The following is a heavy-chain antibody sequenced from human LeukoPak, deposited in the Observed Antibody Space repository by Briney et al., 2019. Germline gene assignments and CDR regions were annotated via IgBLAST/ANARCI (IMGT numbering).Heavy chain of an antibody. J-gene: IGHJ4*02. V-gene: IGHV3-21*06. Sequence: WVRXXXXKGXEWXSSISSSSTYIYYADSVQGRFTISRDNSKNIVYLQMLSLRTEDTAVYYCTRGVGRDSWYFDFWGQGTLVTVSS. CDR3: TRGVGRDSWYFDF. D-gene: IGHD6-13*01. CDR2: ISSSSTYI.